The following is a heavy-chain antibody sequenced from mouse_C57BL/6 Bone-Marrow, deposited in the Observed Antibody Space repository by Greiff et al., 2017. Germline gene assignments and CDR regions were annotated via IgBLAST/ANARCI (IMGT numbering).Heavy chain of an antibody. V-gene: IGHV1-78*01. D-gene: IGHD1-1*01. CDR3: ARKVYYGSSYPYYYAMDY. CDR1: GYTFTDHT. CDR2: IYPRDGST. J-gene: IGHJ4*01. Sequence: QVQLKQSDAELVKPGASVKISCKVSGYTFTDHTIHWMKQRPEQGLEWIGYIYPRDGSTKYNEKFKGKATLTADKSSSTAYMQLNSLTSEDSAVYFCARKVYYGSSYPYYYAMDYWGQGTSVTVSS.